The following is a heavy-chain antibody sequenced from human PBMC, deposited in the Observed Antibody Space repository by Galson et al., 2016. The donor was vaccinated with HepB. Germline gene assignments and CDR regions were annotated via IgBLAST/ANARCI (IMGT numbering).Heavy chain of an antibody. Sequence: SVKVSCKASGYTFTAYYIHWVRQAPGEGLEWMGWINPNSGATNYAQKFQGWITMTRDTSISTAYMELSRLRSNDTAVYFCARGGPLAAPVLWYHFDYWGQGTLVTVSS. CDR2: INPNSGAT. CDR1: GYTFTAYY. V-gene: IGHV1-2*04. CDR3: ARGGPLAAPVLWYHFDY. J-gene: IGHJ4*02. D-gene: IGHD6-6*01.